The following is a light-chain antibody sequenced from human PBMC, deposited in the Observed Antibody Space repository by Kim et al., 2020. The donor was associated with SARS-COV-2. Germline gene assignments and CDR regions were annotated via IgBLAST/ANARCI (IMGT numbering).Light chain of an antibody. CDR2: QDS. CDR3: QAWDSSTCP. CDR1: KLGDKY. Sequence: SYELTQPPSVSVSPGQTASITCSGDKLGDKYACWYQQKPGHSPVLVIYQDSKRPSGIPERFSGSNSGNTATLTISGTQAMDEADYYCQAWDSSTCPFGGGTQLTVL. V-gene: IGLV3-1*01. J-gene: IGLJ2*01.